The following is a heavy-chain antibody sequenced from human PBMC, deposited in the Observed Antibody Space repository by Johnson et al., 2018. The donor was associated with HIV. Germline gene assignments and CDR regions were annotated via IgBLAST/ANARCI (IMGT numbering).Heavy chain of an antibody. CDR1: GFTFSSYA. Sequence: RSLRLSCAASGFTFSSYAMHCVRHAPGKGLEVVPVISYDGSNKYYADPVKGRFTLSRDNSKNTLYLQMNSLRAEDTAVYYCARESSNQNWNWNAFDIWGQGTMVTVSS. J-gene: IGHJ3*02. D-gene: IGHD1-7*01. CDR2: ISYDGSNK. CDR3: ARESSNQNWNWNAFDI. V-gene: IGHV3-30*04.